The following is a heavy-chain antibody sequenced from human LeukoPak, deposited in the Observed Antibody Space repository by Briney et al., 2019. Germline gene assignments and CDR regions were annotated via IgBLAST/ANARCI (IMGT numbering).Heavy chain of an antibody. V-gene: IGHV3-30*18. D-gene: IGHD3-10*01. CDR1: GFTFSSYG. Sequence: PGGSLRLSCAASGFTFSSYGMHWVRQAPGKGLEWVAVISYDGSNKYNADSVKGRFTISRDNSKNTLYLQMNSLRAEDTAVYYCAKDSAGDYYGSGGKGFDYWGQGTLVTVSS. J-gene: IGHJ4*02. CDR2: ISYDGSNK. CDR3: AKDSAGDYYGSGGKGFDY.